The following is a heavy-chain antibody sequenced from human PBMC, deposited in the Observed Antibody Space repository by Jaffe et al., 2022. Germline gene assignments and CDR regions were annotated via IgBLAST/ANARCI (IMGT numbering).Heavy chain of an antibody. V-gene: IGHV1-3*01. CDR3: ARDGRNSSSWYGPNYFDY. Sequence: QVQLVQSGAEVKKPGASVKVSCKASGYTFTSYAMHWVRQAPGQRLEWMGWINAGNGNTKYSQKFQGRVTITRDTSASTAYMELSSLRSEDTAVYYCARDGRNSSSWYGPNYFDYWGQGTLVTVSS. D-gene: IGHD6-13*01. CDR1: GYTFTSYA. J-gene: IGHJ4*02. CDR2: INAGNGNT.